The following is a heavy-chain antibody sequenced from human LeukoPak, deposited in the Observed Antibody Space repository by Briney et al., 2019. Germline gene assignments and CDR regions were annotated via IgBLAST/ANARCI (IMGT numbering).Heavy chain of an antibody. CDR1: GGSLGGSY. D-gene: IGHD2-2*01. Sequence: SETLSLTCAVYGGSLGGSYCTWIRQSPEKGLEWIGEINHRGRTNYNPSLEGRATISVDNSNNQFSLKLRSVTAADTAVYYCARDPCSTISCPLRFWGQGTLVTVFS. CDR3: ARDPCSTISCPLRF. J-gene: IGHJ4*02. V-gene: IGHV4-34*01. CDR2: INHRGRT.